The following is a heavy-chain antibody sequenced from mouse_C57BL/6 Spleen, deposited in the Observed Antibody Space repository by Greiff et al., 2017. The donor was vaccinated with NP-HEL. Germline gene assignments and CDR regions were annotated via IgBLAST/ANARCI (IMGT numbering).Heavy chain of an antibody. D-gene: IGHD3-3*01. CDR1: GYTFTSYW. Sequence: VQLQQPGAELVKPGASVKLSCKASGYTFTSYWMHWVKQRPGQGLEWIGMIHPNSGSTNYNEKFKSKATLTVDKSSSTAYMQLSSQTSEDSAVYYCEREGHFYAMDYWGQGTSVTVSS. V-gene: IGHV1-64*01. CDR3: EREGHFYAMDY. CDR2: IHPNSGST. J-gene: IGHJ4*01.